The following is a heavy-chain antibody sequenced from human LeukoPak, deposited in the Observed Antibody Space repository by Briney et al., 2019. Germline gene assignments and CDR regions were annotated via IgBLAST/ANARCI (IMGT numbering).Heavy chain of an antibody. V-gene: IGHV4-34*01. J-gene: IGHJ3*02. CDR3: AIKYSRGPNAFDI. CDR1: GGSFSGYY. CDR2: INHSGST. Sequence: SGTLSLTCAVYGGSFSGYYWSWIRQPPGKGLEWIGEINHSGSTNYSPSLKSRVTISVDTSKNQFSLKLSSVTAADTAVYYCAIKYSRGPNAFDIWGQGTMVTVSS. D-gene: IGHD6-6*01.